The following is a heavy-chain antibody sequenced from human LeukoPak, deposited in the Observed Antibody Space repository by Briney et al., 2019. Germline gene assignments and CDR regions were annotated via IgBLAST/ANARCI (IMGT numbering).Heavy chain of an antibody. Sequence: SETLSLTCTVSGGSMSPYHWGWIRQPPGEGLEWTGYIYYSGSTNYNPSLKSRVTISVDTSKNQFSLKLSSVTAADAAIYYCARAVSGRFDYWGQGTLVTVSS. V-gene: IGHV4-59*08. D-gene: IGHD6-19*01. J-gene: IGHJ4*02. CDR2: IYYSGST. CDR3: ARAVSGRFDY. CDR1: GGSMSPYH.